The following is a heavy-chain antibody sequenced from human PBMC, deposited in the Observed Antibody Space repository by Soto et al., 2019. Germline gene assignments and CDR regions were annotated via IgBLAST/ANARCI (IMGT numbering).Heavy chain of an antibody. D-gene: IGHD3-10*01. Sequence: QVQVVQSGAEVKKPGSSVKVSCKVSGGIFTNNAISWVRQAPGQGLEWLGGVIPLFDTAYYAQIFRGRLRISADGATTTAYMELTSLSSDDTGIYFCARAATGSYHSAYWGQGTVVTVSA. CDR2: VIPLFDTA. V-gene: IGHV1-69*01. CDR3: ARAATGSYHSAY. J-gene: IGHJ4*02. CDR1: GGIFTNNA.